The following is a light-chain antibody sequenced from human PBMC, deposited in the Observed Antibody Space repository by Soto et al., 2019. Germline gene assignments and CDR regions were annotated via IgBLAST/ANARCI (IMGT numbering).Light chain of an antibody. CDR3: QQYNMWPIT. V-gene: IGKV3-15*01. CDR1: QSVNTN. J-gene: IGKJ5*01. CDR2: GVS. Sequence: IVMTQSPVSLSVSPGERATLSCRASQSVNTNLAWYQQKPGQVPRLVIYGVSTRATDFPARFSGSGSGTDFTLTISSLQSVDFAVYYCQQYNMWPITFGQGTRLEMK.